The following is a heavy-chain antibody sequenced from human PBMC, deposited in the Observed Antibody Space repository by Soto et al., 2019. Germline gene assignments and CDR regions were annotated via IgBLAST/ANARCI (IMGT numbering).Heavy chain of an antibody. CDR1: GGSISSGDYY. CDR2: IYYSGST. D-gene: IGHD2-15*01. CDR3: ARAVVVVAATHHGGLDY. Sequence: QVQLQESGPGLVKPSQTLSLTCTVSGGSISSGDYYWSWIRQPPGKGLEWIGYIYYSGSTYYNPSLKSRVTISVDTSKNQLSLKLSSVTAADTAVYYCARAVVVVAATHHGGLDYWGQGTLVLVSS. V-gene: IGHV4-30-4*01. J-gene: IGHJ4*02.